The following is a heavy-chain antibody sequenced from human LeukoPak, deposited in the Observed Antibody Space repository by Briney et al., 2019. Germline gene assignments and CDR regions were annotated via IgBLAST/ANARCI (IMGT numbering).Heavy chain of an antibody. CDR2: ISTGSSTT. CDR3: AGVAAGYSVNYFDY. CDR1: GFTFSSYA. J-gene: IGHJ4*02. Sequence: GGSLRLSCAASGFTFSSYAMNWVRQAPGKGLEWVSYISTGSSTTYYADSVKGRFTISRDNVENSLYLQMNSLRDEDTAVYYCAGVAAGYSVNYFDYWGQGTLVTVSS. D-gene: IGHD4-23*01. V-gene: IGHV3-48*02.